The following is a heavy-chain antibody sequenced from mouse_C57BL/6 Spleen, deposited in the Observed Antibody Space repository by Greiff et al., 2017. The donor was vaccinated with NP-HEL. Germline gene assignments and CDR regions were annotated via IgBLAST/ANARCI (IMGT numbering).Heavy chain of an antibody. CDR2: IYPRSGNT. V-gene: IGHV1-81*01. Sequence: VKLMESGAELARPGASVKLSCKASGYTFTSYGISWVKQRTGQGLEWIGEIYPRSGNTYYNEKFKGKATLTADKSSSTAYMELRSLTSEDSAVYFCARKTGIEYAMDYWGQGTSVTVSS. CDR3: ARKTGIEYAMDY. CDR1: GYTFTSYG. J-gene: IGHJ4*01.